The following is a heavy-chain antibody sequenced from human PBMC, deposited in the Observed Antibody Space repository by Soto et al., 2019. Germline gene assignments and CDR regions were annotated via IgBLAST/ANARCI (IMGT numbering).Heavy chain of an antibody. V-gene: IGHV2-5*01. CDR2: ISWKDEK. D-gene: IGHD4-17*01. J-gene: IGHJ4*02. CDR1: GFSLSTSGAG. CDR3: AHSYGGNYYRWYFDS. Sequence: QITLKESGPTLVKPTQTLTVTCTFSGFSLSTSGAGVGWIRQSPGKAPEWLALISWKDEKRYNPGLKSRLTITKDTSKNQGVLTMTDLDPVDTATYFCAHSYGGNYYRWYFDSWGQGTLVTVSS.